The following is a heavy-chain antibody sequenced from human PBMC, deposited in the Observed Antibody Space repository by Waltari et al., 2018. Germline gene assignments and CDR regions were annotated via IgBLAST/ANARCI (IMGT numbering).Heavy chain of an antibody. CDR3: ATGGYDFWTGYHKI. CDR2: INSDGTIT. CDR1: GLIFRGYF. D-gene: IGHD3-3*01. J-gene: IGHJ3*02. Sequence: EVQLVESGGGLVQPGGSLRLSCETSGLIFRGYFFHWVRQAPGKGLVWVSRINSDGTITKYADSVKGRFTISRDNARSTLYLQMNSLRVEDTAVYYCATGGYDFWTGYHKIWGQGTMVTVTS. V-gene: IGHV3-74*01.